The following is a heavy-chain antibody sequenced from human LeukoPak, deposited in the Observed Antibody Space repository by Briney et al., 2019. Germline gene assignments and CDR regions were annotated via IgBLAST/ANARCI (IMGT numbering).Heavy chain of an antibody. V-gene: IGHV3-7*05. J-gene: IGHJ4*02. CDR3: ARREIYGSQWRRDFTSYFDY. CDR2: IKQDGSEK. Sequence: PGGSLRLSCAASGFTFSSYWMSWVRQAPGKGLEWVANIKQDGSEKYYVDSVKGRFTISRDNAKNSMYLQMNSLRAEDTAVYYCARREIYGSQWRRDFTSYFDYWDQGTLVTVSS. D-gene: IGHD3-10*01. CDR1: GFTFSSYW.